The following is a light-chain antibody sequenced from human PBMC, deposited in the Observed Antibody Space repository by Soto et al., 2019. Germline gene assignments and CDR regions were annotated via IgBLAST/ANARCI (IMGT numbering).Light chain of an antibody. V-gene: IGLV2-14*01. CDR2: DVS. CDR1: SSDVGGYNY. CDR3: SSYTSKSHVV. Sequence: QSALTQPASVSGSPGQSITISCTGTSSDVGGYNYVSWYQQHPGKAPKLMIYDVSNRPSGVSNRFSGSKSGNTASLTISGLQAEDEADYYCSSYTSKSHVVFGGGTKL. J-gene: IGLJ2*01.